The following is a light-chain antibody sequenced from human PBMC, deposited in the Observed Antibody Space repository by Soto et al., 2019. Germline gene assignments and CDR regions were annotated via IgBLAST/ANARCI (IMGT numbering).Light chain of an antibody. J-gene: IGKJ4*01. CDR2: GAS. V-gene: IGKV3-20*01. CDR3: QQFGSSRLT. CDR1: QSVSSNY. Sequence: IVLTQSPGTLSLSPGERATLSCRASQSVSSNYLAWYQQRPGQAPRLLIYGASSRATGIPDRFSGSGSGTDFTLTISRLEPEDFAVYYCQQFGSSRLTFGRGTKVDIK.